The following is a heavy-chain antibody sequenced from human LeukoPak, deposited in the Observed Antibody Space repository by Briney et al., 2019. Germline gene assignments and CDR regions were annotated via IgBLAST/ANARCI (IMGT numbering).Heavy chain of an antibody. CDR3: ARGTYDSSGSIDY. D-gene: IGHD3-22*01. Sequence: GGSLRLSCAASGFIVSSNYISWVRQAPGKGLEWVSVIYSGGSTYYADSVKGRFTISRDNSKNTLYLQMNSLRAEDTAVYYCARGTYDSSGSIDYWGQGTLVTVSS. J-gene: IGHJ4*02. CDR2: IYSGGST. V-gene: IGHV3-53*01. CDR1: GFIVSSNY.